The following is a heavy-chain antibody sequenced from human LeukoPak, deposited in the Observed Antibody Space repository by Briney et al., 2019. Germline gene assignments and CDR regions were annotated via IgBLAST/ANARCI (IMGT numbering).Heavy chain of an antibody. CDR2: IKQDGSEK. D-gene: IGHD1-14*01. V-gene: IGHV3-7*01. Sequence: GGSLRLSCAASGFTFSSYWMSWVRQAPGKGLEWVANIKQDGSEKYYVDSVKGRFTISRDNAKNSLYLQMNGLRAEDTAVYYCARSGSETVGAFDIWGQGTMVTVSS. CDR1: GFTFSSYW. J-gene: IGHJ3*02. CDR3: ARSGSETVGAFDI.